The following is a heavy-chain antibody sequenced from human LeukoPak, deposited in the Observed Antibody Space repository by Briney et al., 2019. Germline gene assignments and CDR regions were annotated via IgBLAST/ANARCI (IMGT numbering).Heavy chain of an antibody. V-gene: IGHV1-69*05. J-gene: IGHJ4*02. Sequence: SVKVSCKASGGTFSSYAISWLRQAPGQGLEWMGGIIPIFGTANYAQKFQGRVTITTDESTSTAYMELSSLRSEDTAVYYCALGFGQWLVRTDYWGQGTLVTVSS. D-gene: IGHD6-19*01. CDR3: ALGFGQWLVRTDY. CDR1: GGTFSSYA. CDR2: IIPIFGTA.